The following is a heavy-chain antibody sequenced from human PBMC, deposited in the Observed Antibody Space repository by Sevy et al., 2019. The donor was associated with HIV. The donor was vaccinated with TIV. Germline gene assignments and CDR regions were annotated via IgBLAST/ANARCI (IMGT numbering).Heavy chain of an antibody. V-gene: IGHV3-11*01. CDR1: GFTFSDYY. CDR3: ARGLGSSSDAFDI. Sequence: GGSLRLSCAASGFTFSDYYMSWIRQGPEKGLEWISYISGSGATIFYADSMKGRFTISRDNAKNSLFLQINSLKAEDTAVYYCARGLGSSSDAFDIWGQGTMVTFSS. D-gene: IGHD2-15*01. J-gene: IGHJ3*02. CDR2: ISGSGATI.